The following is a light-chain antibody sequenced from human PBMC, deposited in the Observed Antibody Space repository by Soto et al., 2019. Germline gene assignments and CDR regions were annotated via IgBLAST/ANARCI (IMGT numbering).Light chain of an antibody. V-gene: IGKV1-5*01. CDR1: QRVSMW. J-gene: IGKJ1*01. CDR3: HQYNTFLTWT. CDR2: DAS. Sequence: QMTQSPSTLSASVGDRVATTCRASQRVSMWLAWYQQKAGKAPRLLIYDASNLESGVPSRFSGSGSGTEFTLTISNLQPEDSAIYYCHQYNTFLTWTVGQGTRVEIK.